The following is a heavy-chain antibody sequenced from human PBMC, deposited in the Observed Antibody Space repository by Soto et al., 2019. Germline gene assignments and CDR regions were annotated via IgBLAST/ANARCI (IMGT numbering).Heavy chain of an antibody. CDR3: VRIRGGTMPRGPGASYYYYGMDV. V-gene: IGHV4-34*01. J-gene: IGHJ6*02. CDR2: INHSGST. D-gene: IGHD3-10*01. Sequence: QVPLQQCGAGLLKPSETLSLTCAVYGGSFSGYYWTWVRQPPGQGLEWSGEINHSGSTDYTPSLKSRIPISVDTSNSHFSLTLTAATAADTAVYYCVRIRGGTMPRGPGASYYYYGMDVWGQGTTVTVSS. CDR1: GGSFSGYY.